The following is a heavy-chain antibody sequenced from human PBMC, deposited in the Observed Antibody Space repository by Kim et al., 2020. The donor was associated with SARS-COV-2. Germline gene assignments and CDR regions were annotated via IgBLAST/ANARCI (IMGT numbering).Heavy chain of an antibody. V-gene: IGHV5-51*01. Sequence: GESLKISCKASGYSFTSYWIGWVPQMPGKGLEWMGMIFPDDSDTRYSPSFQGQVTIPVDRSITTAYLQWSSLKASDTAMYFCARRRKKSTSKHYLDYWGQGTQVTVSS. J-gene: IGHJ4*02. CDR2: IFPDDSDT. CDR1: GYSFTSYW. CDR3: ARRRKKSTSKHYLDY.